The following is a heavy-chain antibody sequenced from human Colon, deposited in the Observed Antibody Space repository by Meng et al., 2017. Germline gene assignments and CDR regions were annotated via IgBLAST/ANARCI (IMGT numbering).Heavy chain of an antibody. J-gene: IGHJ4*02. V-gene: IGHV3-7*01. CDR3: ARESLDYYTLDY. CDR1: AFSFSDYW. Sequence: GESLKISCEASAFSFSDYWMTWVRQAPGKGLEWVANIKQDGSVSVYVDSVKGRFTISRDNAKNTLYLQLNSLRAEDTAVYYCARESLDYYTLDYWGQGTLVTVSS. CDR2: IKQDGSVS. D-gene: IGHD1-26*01.